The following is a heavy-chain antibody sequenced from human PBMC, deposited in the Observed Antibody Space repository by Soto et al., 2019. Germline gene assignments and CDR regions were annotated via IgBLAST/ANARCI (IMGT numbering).Heavy chain of an antibody. CDR2: IIPVFATP. J-gene: IGHJ3*01. CDR1: GGPFSNYG. D-gene: IGHD3-10*01. CDR3: AREGSSAS. Sequence: QVHLVQSGAEVKKPGSSVKVSCTTSGGPFSNYGISWVRQAPGQGFEWMGGIIPVFATPHYAEKFQDRLTITADESSSSVFMELTRLRFEDPAVYFCAREGSSASWGQGTLVTVSS. V-gene: IGHV1-69*19.